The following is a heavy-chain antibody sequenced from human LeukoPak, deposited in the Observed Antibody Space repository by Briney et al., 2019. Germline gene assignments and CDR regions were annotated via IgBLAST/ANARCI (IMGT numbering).Heavy chain of an antibody. V-gene: IGHV3-11*01. D-gene: IGHD2-15*01. CDR3: ARGPRYCSGGSCYRYGMDV. CDR2: ISSSGSTI. CDR1: GFTSSDYY. J-gene: IGHJ6*02. Sequence: GGSLRLSCAASGFTSSDYYMSWIRQAPGKGLEWVSYISSSGSTIYYADSVKGRFTISRDNAKNSLYLQMNSLRAEDTAVYYCARGPRYCSGGSCYRYGMDVWGQGTTVTVSS.